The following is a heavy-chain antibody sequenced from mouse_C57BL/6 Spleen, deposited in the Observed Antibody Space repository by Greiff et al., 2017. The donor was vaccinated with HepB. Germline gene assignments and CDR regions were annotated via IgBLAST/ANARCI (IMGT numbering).Heavy chain of an antibody. J-gene: IGHJ4*01. V-gene: IGHV1-50*01. CDR1: GYTFTSYW. CDR2: IDPSDSYT. Sequence: VKLQQPGAELVKPGASVKLSCKASGYTFTSYWMQWVKQRPGQGLERIGEIDPSDSYTNYNQKFKGKATLTVDTSSSTAYMQLSSLTSEDSAVYYCAIGRGAMDYWGQGTSVTVSS. CDR3: AIGRGAMDY. D-gene: IGHD3-3*01.